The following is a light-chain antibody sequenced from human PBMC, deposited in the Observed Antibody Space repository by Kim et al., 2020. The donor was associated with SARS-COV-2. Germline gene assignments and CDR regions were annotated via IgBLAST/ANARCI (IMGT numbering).Light chain of an antibody. CDR1: SLRRYY. Sequence: SSELTQDPAVSVALGQTVRITCQGDSLRRYYASWYQQKPGQAPVLVIYGKNNRPSGFPDRFSGSTSGNTASLTITGAQAEEEADYYCKSRDSSGKVVFGGGTQLTVL. V-gene: IGLV3-19*01. CDR3: KSRDSSGKVV. CDR2: GKN. J-gene: IGLJ2*01.